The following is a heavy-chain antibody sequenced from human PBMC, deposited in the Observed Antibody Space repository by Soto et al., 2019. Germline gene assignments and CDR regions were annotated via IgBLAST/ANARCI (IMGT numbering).Heavy chain of an antibody. V-gene: IGHV3-23*01. CDR2: ISGSGGRK. D-gene: IGHD3-3*01. CDR3: AKADSNYDFWSGYYRPIDGMDV. Sequence: GGSLRLSCAASGFTFSSYAMSWVRQAPGKGLEWVSGISGSGGRKNYADSVKGRFTISRDNSKNTVYLQMNSLRAEDTAVYYCAKADSNYDFWSGYYRPIDGMDVWGQGTTVTVSS. J-gene: IGHJ6*02. CDR1: GFTFSSYA.